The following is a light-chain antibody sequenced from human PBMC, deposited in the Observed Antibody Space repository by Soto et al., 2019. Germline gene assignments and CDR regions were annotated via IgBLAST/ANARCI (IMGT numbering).Light chain of an antibody. CDR2: WAS. CDR3: XXXXXSPQT. V-gene: IGKV4-1*01. CDR1: QSVLYSSKNKNY. Sequence: DIVMTQSPDSLAVSLGERATINCKSSQSVLYSSKNKNYLAWYQQKPGQPPKLLTYWASTRESGVPDRFSGSGSGTDFTLTISSLQAXDVAXXXXXXXXXSPQTFGQGTKVEIK. J-gene: IGKJ1*01.